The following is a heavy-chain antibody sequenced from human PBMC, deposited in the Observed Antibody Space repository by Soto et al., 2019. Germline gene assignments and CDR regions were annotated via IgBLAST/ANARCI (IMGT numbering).Heavy chain of an antibody. Sequence: PSETLSLTCAVYGGSFSGYYWSWIRQPPGKGLEWIGEINHSGSTNYNPSLKSRVTISVDTSKNQFSLKLSSVTAADTAVYYCATTRYYYDSSGYYYDAFDIWGQGTMVTVSS. V-gene: IGHV4-34*01. J-gene: IGHJ3*02. CDR1: GGSFSGYY. CDR3: ATTRYYYDSSGYYYDAFDI. CDR2: INHSGST. D-gene: IGHD3-22*01.